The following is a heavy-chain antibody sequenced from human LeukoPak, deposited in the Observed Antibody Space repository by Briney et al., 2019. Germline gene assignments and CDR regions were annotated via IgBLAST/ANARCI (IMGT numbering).Heavy chain of an antibody. Sequence: GGSLRLSCAASGFTFSSYWMHWVRQAPGKGLEWVSGISWNSGSIGYADSVKGRFTISRDNAKNSLYLQMDSLRAEDTALYYCAKDIKGYYYYYGMDVWGQGTTVTVSS. CDR1: GFTFSSYW. CDR2: ISWNSGSI. J-gene: IGHJ6*02. CDR3: AKDIKGYYYYYGMDV. V-gene: IGHV3-9*01.